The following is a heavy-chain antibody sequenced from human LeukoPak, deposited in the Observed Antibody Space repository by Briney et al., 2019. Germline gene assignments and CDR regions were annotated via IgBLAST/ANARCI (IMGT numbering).Heavy chain of an antibody. Sequence: SETLSLTCTVSGYSISSGYYWGWIRQPPGKGLEWIGSIYHSGSTYYNPSLKSRVTISVDTSKNQFSLKLSSVTAADTAVYYCARHISIVVVPAAEVSDWFDPWGQGTLVTVSS. J-gene: IGHJ5*02. V-gene: IGHV4-38-2*02. CDR2: IYHSGST. D-gene: IGHD2-2*01. CDR3: ARHISIVVVPAAEVSDWFDP. CDR1: GYSISSGYY.